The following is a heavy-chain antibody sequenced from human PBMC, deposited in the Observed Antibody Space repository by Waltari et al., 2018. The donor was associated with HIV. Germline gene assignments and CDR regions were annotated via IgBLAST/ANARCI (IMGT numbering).Heavy chain of an antibody. CDR2: FDPENGEI. CDR3: AAMTYGDYIRWFDP. Sequence: QVHLVQSAAEVKKPGASVMVSCQVSGQTVSDLFIHWVRQSPGKGLEWMGGFDPENGEIVYAQRFEGRIIVTDDTFKQIVYMEWSSLTSEDTAVYYCAAMTYGDYIRWFDPWGQGTLVIVSS. D-gene: IGHD4-17*01. V-gene: IGHV1-24*01. J-gene: IGHJ5*02. CDR1: GQTVSDLF.